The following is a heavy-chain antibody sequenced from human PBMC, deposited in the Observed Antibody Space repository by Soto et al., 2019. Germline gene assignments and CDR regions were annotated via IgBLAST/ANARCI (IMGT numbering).Heavy chain of an antibody. J-gene: IGHJ4*02. V-gene: IGHV3-30*18. D-gene: IGHD6-19*01. CDR1: GFTFSSYG. Sequence: PGGSLRLSCAASGFTFSSYGMHWVRQAPGKGLEWVAVISYDGSNKYYADSVKGRFTIPRDNSKNTLYLQMNSLRAEDTAVYYCAKAPYSSGWYSHSATFDYWGQGTLVTVSS. CDR3: AKAPYSSGWYSHSATFDY. CDR2: ISYDGSNK.